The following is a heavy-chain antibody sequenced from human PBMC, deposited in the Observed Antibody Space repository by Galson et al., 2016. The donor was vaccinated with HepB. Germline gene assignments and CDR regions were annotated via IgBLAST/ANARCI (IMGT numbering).Heavy chain of an antibody. J-gene: IGHJ4*02. Sequence: SLRLSCAASGFTFSRYAMHWVRQAPDKGLEWVAVISDNGSNKYYADSVKGRFTISRDNSEHTLYLQMNSLRTEDTAMYYCATWGFTLGVDHWGQGILVTVSS. CDR3: ATWGFTLGVDH. V-gene: IGHV3-30-3*01. CDR1: GFTFSRYA. D-gene: IGHD3-16*01. CDR2: ISDNGSNK.